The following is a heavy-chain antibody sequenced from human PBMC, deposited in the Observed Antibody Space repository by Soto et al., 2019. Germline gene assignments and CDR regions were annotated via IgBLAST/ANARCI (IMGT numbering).Heavy chain of an antibody. V-gene: IGHV4-39*02. CDR3: ARHVGYSYGRIDY. Sequence: SETLSLTCTVSGGSISINSYYWGWIRQPPGKGLEWIGSIYYSGITYYNPSLKSRVTISVDTSNNRSSLKLTSVTAADTAVFYCARHVGYSYGRIDYWGQGTLVTVS. CDR1: GGSISINSYY. J-gene: IGHJ4*02. D-gene: IGHD5-18*01. CDR2: IYYSGIT.